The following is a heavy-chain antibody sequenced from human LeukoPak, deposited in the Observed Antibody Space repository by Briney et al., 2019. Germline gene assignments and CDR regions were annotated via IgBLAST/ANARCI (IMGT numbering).Heavy chain of an antibody. J-gene: IGHJ5*02. Sequence: SVKVSCKASGGTFSSYAISWVRQAPGQGLEWMGRIIPILGIANYAQKFRGRVTITADKSTSTAYMELSSLRSEDTAVYYCARGARYCGGDCRNWFDPWGQGTLVTVSS. CDR3: ARGARYCGGDCRNWFDP. V-gene: IGHV1-69*04. CDR1: GGTFSSYA. CDR2: IIPILGIA. D-gene: IGHD2-21*02.